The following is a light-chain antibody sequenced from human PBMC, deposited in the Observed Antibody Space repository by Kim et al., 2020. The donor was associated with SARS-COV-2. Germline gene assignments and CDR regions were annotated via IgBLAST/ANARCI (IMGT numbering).Light chain of an antibody. CDR2: QDA. CDR1: NLANKY. CDR3: QAWDNNIVV. Sequence: SPGQTATITCSGDNLANKYVCWYHQKAGQSPVLVMHQDARRPAGIPERFSGSNSGTTATLTISETQALDEGDYYCQAWDNNIVVFGGGTQLTVL. V-gene: IGLV3-1*01. J-gene: IGLJ2*01.